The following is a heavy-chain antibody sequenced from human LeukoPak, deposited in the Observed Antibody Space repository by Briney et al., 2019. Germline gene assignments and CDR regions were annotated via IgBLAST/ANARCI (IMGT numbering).Heavy chain of an antibody. CDR2: IYGRGGS. Sequence: SETLSLTCTVSGDSISSGSYYWSWIRQPAGKGLEWIGRIYGRGGSNYNPSLKSRVTISVDTSKNQFSLKLSSVTAADTAVYYCARGGRWLPIGYWGQGTLVTVSS. V-gene: IGHV4-61*10. CDR1: GDSISSGSYY. J-gene: IGHJ4*02. D-gene: IGHD5-24*01. CDR3: ARGGRWLPIGY.